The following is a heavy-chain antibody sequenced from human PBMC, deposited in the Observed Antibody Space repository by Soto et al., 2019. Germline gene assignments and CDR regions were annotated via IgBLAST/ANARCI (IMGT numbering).Heavy chain of an antibody. D-gene: IGHD4-4*01. CDR3: ARERATVTTPYGMDV. V-gene: IGHV3-30-3*01. CDR2: ISYDGSNK. J-gene: IGHJ6*02. CDR1: GFTFSSYA. Sequence: GGSLRLSCAASGFTFSSYAMHWVRQAPGKGLEWVAVISYDGSNKYYADSVKGRFTISRDNSKNTLYLQMNSLRAEDTAVYYCARERATVTTPYGMDVWGQGTTVTVSS.